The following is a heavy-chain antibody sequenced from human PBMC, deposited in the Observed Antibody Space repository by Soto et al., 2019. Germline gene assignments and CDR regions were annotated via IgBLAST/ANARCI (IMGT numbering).Heavy chain of an antibody. J-gene: IGHJ5*02. V-gene: IGHV4-61*08. CDR2: IYYSGST. Sequence: SETLSLTCAVSVGSISSGGYSWSWIRQPPGKGLEWIGYIYYSGSTNYNPSLKSRVTISVDTSKNQFSLKLSSVTAADTAVYYCARDRFGELGDWFDPWGQGTLVTVS. CDR1: VGSISSGGYS. CDR3: ARDRFGELGDWFDP. D-gene: IGHD3-10*01.